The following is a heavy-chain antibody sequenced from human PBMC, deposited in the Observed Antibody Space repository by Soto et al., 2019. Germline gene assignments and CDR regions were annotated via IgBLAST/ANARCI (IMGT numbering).Heavy chain of an antibody. V-gene: IGHV3-7*01. J-gene: IGHJ4*02. CDR1: GFTFTNAW. D-gene: IGHD1-26*01. Sequence: GGSLRLSCAASGFTFTNAWMSWARQAPGKGLEWVANIKQDGSHKYYVPSVKGRFTISRDNAKNSLYLQMNSLRAEDAAVYYCATSTGAPGNYWGQGTLVTVSS. CDR3: ATSTGAPGNY. CDR2: IKQDGSHK.